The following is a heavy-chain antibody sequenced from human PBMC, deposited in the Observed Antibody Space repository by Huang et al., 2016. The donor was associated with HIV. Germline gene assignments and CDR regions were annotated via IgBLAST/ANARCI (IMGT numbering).Heavy chain of an antibody. V-gene: IGHV3-30*04. CDR2: ISEDGSEK. CDR3: ARDSYYYDSSGFLRLDAFDI. D-gene: IGHD3-22*01. J-gene: IGHJ3*02. CDR1: GFTFNSYA. Sequence: QVHLVESGGGVVQPGRSLRPSCAASGFTFNSYAMHWVRQAPGKGLEWVAVISEDGSEKYYADSVKGRFTISRDNSKNTLYLQMNSLRAEDTAAYYCARDSYYYDSSGFLRLDAFDIWGQGTMVTVSS.